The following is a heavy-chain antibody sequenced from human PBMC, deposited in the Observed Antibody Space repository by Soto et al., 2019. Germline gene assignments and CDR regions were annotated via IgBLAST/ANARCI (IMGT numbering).Heavy chain of an antibody. CDR3: VKDLYGSGSCIDY. CDR1: GFTFSSYG. CDR2: ISATGRST. J-gene: IGHJ4*02. D-gene: IGHD3-10*01. Sequence: PGGSLRLSCAASGFTFSSYGMSWVRQAPGKGLEWVSSISATGRSTNNADSVKGRFTISRDNSKNTLYLQMNGLRAEDTAVYYCVKDLYGSGSCIDYWGQGTPVTVSS. V-gene: IGHV3-23*01.